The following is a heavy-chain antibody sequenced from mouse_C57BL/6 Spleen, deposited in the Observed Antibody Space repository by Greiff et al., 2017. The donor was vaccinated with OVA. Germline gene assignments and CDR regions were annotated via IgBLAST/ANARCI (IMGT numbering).Heavy chain of an antibody. V-gene: IGHV1-50*01. CDR1: GYTFTSYW. CDR2: IDPSDSYT. D-gene: IGHD1-1*01. Sequence: QVQLQQSGAELVKPGASVKLSCKASGYTFTSYWMQWVKQRPGQGLEWIGEIDPSDSYTNYNQKFKGKATLTVDTSSSTAYMQLSSLTSEDSAVYYCARITTVVDWFAYWGQGTLVTVSA. CDR3: ARITTVVDWFAY. J-gene: IGHJ3*01.